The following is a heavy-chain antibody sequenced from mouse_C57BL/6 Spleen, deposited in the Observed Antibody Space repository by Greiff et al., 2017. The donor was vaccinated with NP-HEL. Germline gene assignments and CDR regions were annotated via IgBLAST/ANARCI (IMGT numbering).Heavy chain of an antibody. V-gene: IGHV1-72*01. D-gene: IGHD1-1*01. CDR2: IDPNSGGT. J-gene: IGHJ4*01. CDR3: ARRGITTVVATDAMDY. Sequence: QVQLQQPGAELVKPGASVKLSCKASGYTFTSYWMHWVKQRPGRGLEWIGRIDPNSGGTKYNEKFKSKATLTVDEPAGTPYMQLSSLTSEDSAVYYCARRGITTVVATDAMDYWGQGTSVTVAS. CDR1: GYTFTSYW.